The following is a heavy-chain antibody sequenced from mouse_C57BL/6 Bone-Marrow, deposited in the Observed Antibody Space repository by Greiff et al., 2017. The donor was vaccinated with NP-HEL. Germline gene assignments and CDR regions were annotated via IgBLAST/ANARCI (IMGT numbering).Heavy chain of an antibody. J-gene: IGHJ2*01. CDR2: ITYGGSN. CDR1: GYSITGGYY. D-gene: IGHD2-4*01. V-gene: IGHV3-6*01. Sequence: EVKLMESGPGLVKPSQSLSLTCSVTGYSITGGYYWNWIRQFPGNKLEWMGYITYGGSNNYNPSLKNRISITRDTSGNQFFLKLNSVTTEDLATDYCATADYDFDFASWGQGTTLTVS. CDR3: ATADYDFDFAS.